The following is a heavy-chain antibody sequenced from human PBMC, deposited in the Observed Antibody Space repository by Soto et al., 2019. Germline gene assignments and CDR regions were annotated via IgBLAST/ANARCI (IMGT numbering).Heavy chain of an antibody. CDR3: ARVKYSSSWSRGDYYYYMDV. CDR2: TRNKANSYTT. CDR1: GFTFSDHY. Sequence: GGSLRLSCAASGFTFSDHYMDWVRQAPGKGLEWVGRTRNKANSYTTEYAASVKGRFTISRDDSKNSLYLQMNSLKTEDTAVYYCARVKYSSSWSRGDYYYYMDVWGKGTTVTVSS. J-gene: IGHJ6*03. V-gene: IGHV3-72*01. D-gene: IGHD6-13*01.